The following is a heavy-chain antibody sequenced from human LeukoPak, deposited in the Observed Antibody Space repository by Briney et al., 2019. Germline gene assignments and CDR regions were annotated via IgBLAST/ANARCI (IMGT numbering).Heavy chain of an antibody. D-gene: IGHD3-10*01. J-gene: IGHJ4*02. Sequence: GGSLRLSCAASGFTFSNYWMTWVRQAPGKGLEWVAVISYDGSNKYYADSVKGRFTISRDNSKNTLYLQMNSLRVEDTAVYYCAKDIWATQTPGYWGQGTLVTVSS. CDR2: ISYDGSNK. CDR3: AKDIWATQTPGY. V-gene: IGHV3-30*18. CDR1: GFTFSNYW.